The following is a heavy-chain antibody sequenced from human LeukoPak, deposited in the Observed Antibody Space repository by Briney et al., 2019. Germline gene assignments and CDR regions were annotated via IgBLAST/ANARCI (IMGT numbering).Heavy chain of an antibody. CDR3: AKSDYYDESGHPSSFEY. CDR2: VSGSGDTT. Sequence: GESLRLSCAASGFPFSSYAMSWVRQPPGKGLEWVSGVSGSGDTTYYADSVKDRFTISRVNSKNTLYLQMDSLRAEDAAVYYCAKSDYYDESGHPSSFEYWGQGTLVTVSS. V-gene: IGHV3-23*01. CDR1: GFPFSSYA. D-gene: IGHD3-16*01. J-gene: IGHJ4*02.